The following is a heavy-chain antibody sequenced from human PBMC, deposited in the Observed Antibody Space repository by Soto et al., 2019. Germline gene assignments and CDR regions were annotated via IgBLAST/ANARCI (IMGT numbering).Heavy chain of an antibody. V-gene: IGHV3-13*01. Sequence: EVQLVESGGGLVQPGGSLRLSCAASGFTFSSYGLHWVRQGSGKGLEWVSSIGTAGDTYYPGSVKGRFTISRENAKNSLYLQMNSLRDGDTAVYYCARAPSGSHNIDYWGQGTLVTVSS. CDR1: GFTFSSYG. CDR2: IGTAGDT. D-gene: IGHD1-26*01. CDR3: ARAPSGSHNIDY. J-gene: IGHJ4*02.